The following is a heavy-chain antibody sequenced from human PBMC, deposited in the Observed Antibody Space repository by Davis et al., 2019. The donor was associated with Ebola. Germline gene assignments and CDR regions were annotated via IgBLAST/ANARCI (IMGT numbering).Heavy chain of an antibody. CDR2: IYYSGST. J-gene: IGHJ3*01. D-gene: IGHD6-19*01. Sequence: MPGGSLRLSCTVSGCSISSYYWSWIRQPPGKGLEWIGYIYYSGSTNYNPSLKSRVTISVDTSKNQFSLKLSSVTAADTAVYYCARGAGAAVAQLLWGQGTMVTVSS. V-gene: IGHV4-59*01. CDR1: GCSISSYY. CDR3: ARGAGAAVAQLL.